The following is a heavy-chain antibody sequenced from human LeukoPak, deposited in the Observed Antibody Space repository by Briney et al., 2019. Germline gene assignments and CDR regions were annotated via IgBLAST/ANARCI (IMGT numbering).Heavy chain of an antibody. CDR2: IYSGGST. Sequence: PGGSLRLSCAASGFTVSSNYMSWVRPAPGRGLEWVSVIYSGGSTYYADSVKGRFTISRDNSKNTLYLQMNSLRAEDTAVYYCARSADHDYWGQGTLVTVSS. D-gene: IGHD3-3*01. J-gene: IGHJ4*02. CDR3: ARSADHDY. V-gene: IGHV3-53*01. CDR1: GFTVSSNY.